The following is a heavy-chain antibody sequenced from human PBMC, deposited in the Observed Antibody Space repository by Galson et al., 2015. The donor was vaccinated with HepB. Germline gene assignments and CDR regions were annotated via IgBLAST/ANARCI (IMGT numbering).Heavy chain of an antibody. D-gene: IGHD3-9*01. CDR1: GFTFSSYA. CDR2: IWYDGSNK. Sequence: SLRLSCAASGFTFSSYAMHWVRQAPGKGLEWVAVIWYDGSNKYYADSVKGRFTISRDNSKNTLYLQMNSLRAEDTAVYYCARDRYFDWLLNSDAFDIWGQGTMVTVSS. V-gene: IGHV3-33*08. J-gene: IGHJ3*02. CDR3: ARDRYFDWLLNSDAFDI.